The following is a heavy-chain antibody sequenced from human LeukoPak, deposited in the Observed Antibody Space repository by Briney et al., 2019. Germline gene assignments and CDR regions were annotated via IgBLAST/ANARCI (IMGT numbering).Heavy chain of an antibody. Sequence: GGSLRLSCAASGFTFSSYGMHWVRQAPGKGLEWVAVISYDGSNIYYADSVKGRFTISRDNSKNTLYLQMNSLRAEDTAVYYCAKARITMVRGLDYWGRGTLVTVSS. J-gene: IGHJ4*02. CDR1: GFTFSSYG. CDR2: ISYDGSNI. V-gene: IGHV3-30*18. CDR3: AKARITMVRGLDY. D-gene: IGHD3-10*01.